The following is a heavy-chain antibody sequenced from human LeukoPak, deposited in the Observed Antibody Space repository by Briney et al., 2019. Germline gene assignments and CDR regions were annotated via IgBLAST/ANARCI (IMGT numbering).Heavy chain of an antibody. V-gene: IGHV4-61*01. CDR2: ISYSGST. CDR1: GGSVSSVSYY. D-gene: IGHD5-24*01. J-gene: IGHJ3*01. Sequence: SETLSLTCTVSGGSVSSVSYYWSWIRQPPGKELEWIAYISYSGSTKYNPSLKSRVTISVDKSKNQFSLNLTSVTAADTAMYYCARDASLQTGAFDVWGQGTMVTVSS. CDR3: ARDASLQTGAFDV.